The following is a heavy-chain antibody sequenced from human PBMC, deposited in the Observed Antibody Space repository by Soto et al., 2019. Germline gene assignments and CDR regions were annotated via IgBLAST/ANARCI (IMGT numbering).Heavy chain of an antibody. V-gene: IGHV3-23*01. D-gene: IGHD3-22*01. CDR3: AKGGTMIVVVNAFDI. CDR1: GFTFISYA. J-gene: IGHJ3*02. Sequence: PGGSLRHSCAASGFTFISYAMSWVRQAPGKGLEWVSAISGSGGSTYYADSVKGRFTISRDNSKNTLYLQMNSLRAEDTAVYYCAKGGTMIVVVNAFDIWGQGTMVTVSS. CDR2: ISGSGGST.